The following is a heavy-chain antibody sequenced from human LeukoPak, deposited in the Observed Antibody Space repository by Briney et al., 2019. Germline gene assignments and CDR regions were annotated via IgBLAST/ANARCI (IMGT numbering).Heavy chain of an antibody. V-gene: IGHV3-7*01. J-gene: IGHJ4*02. CDR2: VKQDGSEK. D-gene: IGHD3-3*01. Sequence: GGSLRLSCAASGFTFSSYWMSWVRQAPGKGLEWVANVKQDGSEKYYVDSVKGRFTISRDNAKNSLYLQMNSLRAEDTAVYYCARDTSYYDFWSGYYETGPFDYWGQGTLVTVSS. CDR1: GFTFSSYW. CDR3: ARDTSYYDFWSGYYETGPFDY.